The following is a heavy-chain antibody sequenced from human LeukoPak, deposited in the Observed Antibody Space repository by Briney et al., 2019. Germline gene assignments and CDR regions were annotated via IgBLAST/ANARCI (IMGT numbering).Heavy chain of an antibody. V-gene: IGHV3-30*18. D-gene: IGHD3-10*01. Sequence: GGSLRLSCAASGFTFSSYGMQWVRQAPGKGLEWVAVISYDGSIKYYADSVKGRFTISRDNSRNTLYLQMDSLRAEDTAVYYCAKEYDSGGYGANFDYWGQGTLVTVSS. J-gene: IGHJ4*02. CDR2: ISYDGSIK. CDR3: AKEYDSGGYGANFDY. CDR1: GFTFSSYG.